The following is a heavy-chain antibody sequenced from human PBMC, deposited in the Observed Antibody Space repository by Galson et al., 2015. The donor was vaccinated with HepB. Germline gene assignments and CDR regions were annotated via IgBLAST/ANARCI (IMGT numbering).Heavy chain of an antibody. CDR2: INAGNGNT. J-gene: IGHJ3*02. CDR1: GYTFTSYA. D-gene: IGHD6-19*01. CDR3: ARSYRYSSGWGAFDI. Sequence: SVKVSCKASGYTFTSYAMHWVRQAPGQRLEWMGWINAGNGNTKYSQKFQGRVTITRDTSASTAYMEQSSLRSEDTAVYYCARSYRYSSGWGAFDIWGQGTMITVSS. V-gene: IGHV1-3*01.